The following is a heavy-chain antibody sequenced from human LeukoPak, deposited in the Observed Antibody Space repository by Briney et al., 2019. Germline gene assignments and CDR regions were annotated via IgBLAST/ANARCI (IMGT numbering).Heavy chain of an antibody. D-gene: IGHD6-19*01. J-gene: IGHJ6*02. CDR1: GYTFTSYD. Sequence: ASVKVSFKASGYTFTSYDINWVRQATGQGLEWMGWMNPNSGNTGYAQKFQGRVTITADETTSTAYMELSSLRSEDTAVYYCARVGGWLYYYGMDVWGQGTTVTVSS. CDR3: ARVGGWLYYYGMDV. CDR2: MNPNSGNT. V-gene: IGHV1-8*01.